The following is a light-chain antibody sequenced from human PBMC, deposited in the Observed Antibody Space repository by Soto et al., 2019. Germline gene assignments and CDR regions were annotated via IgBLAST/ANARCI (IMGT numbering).Light chain of an antibody. J-gene: IGKJ1*01. CDR1: QRVASSY. CDR3: QKYGAPPHT. V-gene: IGKV3-20*01. Sequence: EGVLTQYPGTLSLSPGDRAALSCRASQRVASSYVGWYQQKPGRAPRLLIYGASSRPTGIPDRFSGSGSGTDFTLTISRLELEDFAVYYCQKYGAPPHTFGQGTKVELQ. CDR2: GAS.